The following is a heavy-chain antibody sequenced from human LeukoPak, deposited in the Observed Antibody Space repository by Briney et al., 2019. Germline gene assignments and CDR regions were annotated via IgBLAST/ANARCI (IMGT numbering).Heavy chain of an antibody. CDR3: AKYIADLLDYGGAFDI. J-gene: IGHJ3*02. CDR2: ISGDGGST. D-gene: IGHD4-23*01. V-gene: IGHV3-43*02. CDR1: GFTFDDYA. Sequence: GGSLRLSCAASGFTFDDYAMHWVRQAPGKGLEWVSLISGDGGSTYYADSVKGRFTISRDNSKNSLYLQMNSLRTEDRALYYSAKYIADLLDYGGAFDIWGQGTMVTVSS.